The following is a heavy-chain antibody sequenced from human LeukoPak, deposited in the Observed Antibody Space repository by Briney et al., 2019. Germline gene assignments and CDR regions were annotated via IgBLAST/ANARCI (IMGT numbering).Heavy chain of an antibody. CDR3: ARERGGNSGSWLVDV. CDR1: GYTFTGYY. V-gene: IGHV1-2*02. D-gene: IGHD4-23*01. CDR2: INPNSDGT. Sequence: ASVKVSCKASGYTFTGYYMHWVRQAPGQGLEWMGWINPNSDGTNYAQKFQGRVTMTRDTSISTAYMELSRLRSDDTAVYYCARERGGNSGSWLVDVWGKGTTVTVSS. J-gene: IGHJ6*04.